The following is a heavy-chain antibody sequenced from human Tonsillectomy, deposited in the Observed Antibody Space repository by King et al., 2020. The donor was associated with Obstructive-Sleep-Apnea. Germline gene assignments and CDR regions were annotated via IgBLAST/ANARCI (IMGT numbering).Heavy chain of an antibody. CDR2: IYSRGST. Sequence: VQLQESGPGLVKPSQTLSLTCAVSGGSISSGGYSWTWIRQPPGKGLEWIGYIYSRGSTHYSPSLRSRVTMSIDTSKNQFSLKLTSGTAADTAGYYCARGTIFDWFPQVNWFDPWGQGTLVTVSS. D-gene: IGHD3-9*01. CDR3: ARGTIFDWFPQVNWFDP. J-gene: IGHJ5*02. V-gene: IGHV4-30-4*07. CDR1: GGSISSGGYS.